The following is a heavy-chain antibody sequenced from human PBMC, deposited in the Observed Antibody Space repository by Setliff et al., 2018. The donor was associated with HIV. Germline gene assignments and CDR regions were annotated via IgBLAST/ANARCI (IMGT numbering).Heavy chain of an antibody. J-gene: IGHJ4*02. D-gene: IGHD6-19*01. Sequence: PGGSLRLSCVASGFNFRTYSMSWARQAPGKGLEWVSAISRESFDIYYAGSVEGRFTISRDNSKNTLYLQMNSLRAEDTAVYYCVNHNPSRWAVSGTPLDSWGQGTLVTVSS. V-gene: IGHV3-23*01. CDR3: VNHNPSRWAVSGTPLDS. CDR2: ISRESFDI. CDR1: GFNFRTYS.